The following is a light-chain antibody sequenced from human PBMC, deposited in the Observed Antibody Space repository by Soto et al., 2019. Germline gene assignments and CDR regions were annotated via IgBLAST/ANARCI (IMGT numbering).Light chain of an antibody. V-gene: IGLV1-44*01. CDR3: AAWDGSLNGVV. J-gene: IGLJ2*01. CDR2: SNN. CDR1: SSYIGHNY. Sequence: QSVLTQPPSASGTPGQTVTISCSGSSSYIGHNYVYWYQQLPGTAPKLLIYSNNQRPSGVPDRFSGSKSGTSASLAISGLQSGDEADYYCAAWDGSLNGVVFGGGTKLTVL.